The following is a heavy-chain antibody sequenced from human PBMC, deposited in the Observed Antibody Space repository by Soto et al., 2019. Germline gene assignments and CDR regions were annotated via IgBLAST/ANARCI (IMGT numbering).Heavy chain of an antibody. CDR3: ARVWWFGEKEYFQN. CDR1: GFSLSTDGMC. J-gene: IGHJ1*01. Sequence: PTLVNPTQTLTLTCTISGFSLSTDGMCVSWIRQPPGKALEWLARIDWNDDKYYSTSLKTRLTISKDTSKNQAVLTMTKLDPADTATYYCARVWWFGEKEYFQNWGQGTLVTVSS. D-gene: IGHD2-21*01. CDR2: IDWNDDK. V-gene: IGHV2-70*11.